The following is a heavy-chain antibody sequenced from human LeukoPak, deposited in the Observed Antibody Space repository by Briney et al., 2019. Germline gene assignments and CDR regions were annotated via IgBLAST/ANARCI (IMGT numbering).Heavy chain of an antibody. CDR2: ISGSGGST. J-gene: IGHJ4*02. CDR3: AKVQARPNITLNCFDY. CDR1: GFTFSSYA. V-gene: IGHV3-23*01. D-gene: IGHD3-22*01. Sequence: GRSLRLSCAASGFTFSSYAMSWVRQAPGKGLEWVSVISGSGGSTYYADSVKGRFTISRDNSKNMLYLQMDSLRAEDTAVYYCAKVQARPNITLNCFDYWGQGTLVTVSS.